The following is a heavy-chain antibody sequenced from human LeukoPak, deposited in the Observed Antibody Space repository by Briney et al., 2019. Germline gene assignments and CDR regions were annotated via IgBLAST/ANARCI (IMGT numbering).Heavy chain of an antibody. Sequence: ASVKVSCKAPGYTFTGYYMHWVRQAPGQGLEWMGWINPNSGGTNYAQKFQGRVTMTRDTSISTAYMELSRLRSDDTAVYYCARGRPYYDILTGYHDSYNWFDPWGQGTLVTVSS. J-gene: IGHJ5*02. D-gene: IGHD3-9*01. CDR1: GYTFTGYY. CDR2: INPNSGGT. CDR3: ARGRPYYDILTGYHDSYNWFDP. V-gene: IGHV1-2*02.